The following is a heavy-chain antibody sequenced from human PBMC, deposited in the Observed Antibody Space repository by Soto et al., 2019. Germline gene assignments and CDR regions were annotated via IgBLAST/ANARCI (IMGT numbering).Heavy chain of an antibody. CDR1: GFSFKNYW. J-gene: IGHJ3*01. V-gene: IGHV5-51*01. D-gene: IGHD1-26*01. Sequence: PGESLKISCQGSGFSFKNYWIAWVRHMPGKALEWMGVVYPEDSDVRYISSFQSQVTISVDKSINTAYLHWASLKASDTGIYYCARTYTGSRHLHVFDLWGQGTVVTVSS. CDR3: ARTYTGSRHLHVFDL. CDR2: VYPEDSDV.